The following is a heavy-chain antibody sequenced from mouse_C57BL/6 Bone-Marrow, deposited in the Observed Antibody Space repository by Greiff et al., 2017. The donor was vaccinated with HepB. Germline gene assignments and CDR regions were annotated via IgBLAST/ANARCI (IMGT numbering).Heavy chain of an antibody. Sequence: VQLQQSGAELMKPGASVKLSCKATGYTFTGYWIEWVKQRPGHGLEWIGEILPGSGSTNYNEKFKGKATFTADTSSNTAYMQLSSLTTEDSAIYYCARGRSPYYSNYLAWFAYWGQGTLVTVSA. V-gene: IGHV1-9*01. CDR2: ILPGSGST. CDR3: ARGRSPYYSNYLAWFAY. J-gene: IGHJ3*01. CDR1: GYTFTGYW. D-gene: IGHD2-5*01.